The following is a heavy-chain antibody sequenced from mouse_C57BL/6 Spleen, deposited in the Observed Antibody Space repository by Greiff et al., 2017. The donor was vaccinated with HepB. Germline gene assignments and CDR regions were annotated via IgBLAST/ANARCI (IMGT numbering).Heavy chain of an antibody. J-gene: IGHJ4*01. D-gene: IGHD2-4*01. Sequence: DVQLQESGGGLVQPGGSLSLSCAASGFTFTDYYMSWVRQPPGKALEWLGFIRNKANGYTTEYSASVKGRFTISRDNSQSILYLQMNALRAEDSATYYCARYTYYDYGYAMDYWGQGTSVTVSS. CDR3: ARYTYYDYGYAMDY. CDR1: GFTFTDYY. V-gene: IGHV7-3*01. CDR2: IRNKANGYTT.